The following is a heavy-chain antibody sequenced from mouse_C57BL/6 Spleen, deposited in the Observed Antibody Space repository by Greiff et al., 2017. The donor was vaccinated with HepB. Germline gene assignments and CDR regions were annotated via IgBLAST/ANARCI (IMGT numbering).Heavy chain of an antibody. CDR3: ARPHYGSSYGFAY. V-gene: IGHV1-18*01. CDR1: GYTFTDYN. D-gene: IGHD1-1*01. CDR2: INPNNGGT. Sequence: VQLQQSGPELVKPGASVKIPCKASGYTFTDYNMDWVKQSHGKSLEWIGDINPNNGGTIYNQKFKGKATLTVDKSSSTAYMELRSLTSEDTAVYYCARPHYGSSYGFAYWGQGTLVTVSA. J-gene: IGHJ3*01.